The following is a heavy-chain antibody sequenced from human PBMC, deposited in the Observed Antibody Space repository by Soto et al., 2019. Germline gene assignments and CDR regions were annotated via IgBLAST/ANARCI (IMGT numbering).Heavy chain of an antibody. D-gene: IGHD6-13*01. Sequence: PLETLSLTCTVSGGSISSYYWSWIRQPPGKGLEWIGYIYYSGSTNYNPSLKSRVTFSVDTSKNQFSLKLSSVTAADTAVYYCARTEDMAAAGNFDYWGQGTLVTVSS. CDR3: ARTEDMAAAGNFDY. J-gene: IGHJ4*02. V-gene: IGHV4-59*08. CDR1: GGSISSYY. CDR2: IYYSGST.